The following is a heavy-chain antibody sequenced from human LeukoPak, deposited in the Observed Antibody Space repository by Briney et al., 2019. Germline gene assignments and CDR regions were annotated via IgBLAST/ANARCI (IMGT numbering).Heavy chain of an antibody. CDR1: GGSISTYY. J-gene: IGHJ6*02. V-gene: IGHV4-59*01. D-gene: IGHD2-2*01. Sequence: SETLSLTCAVSGGSISTYYWTWIRQPPGKGLEWIGYISYSGSTNYNPSLKSRVTFSVDTSKSQFSLKLSSVTAADSAVYYCARAQLSLVVDFGTDVWGQGTTVTVSS. CDR2: ISYSGST. CDR3: ARAQLSLVVDFGTDV.